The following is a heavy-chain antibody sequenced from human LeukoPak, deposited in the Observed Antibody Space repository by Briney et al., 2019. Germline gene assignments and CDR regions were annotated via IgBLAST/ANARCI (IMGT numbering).Heavy chain of an antibody. CDR2: ISGGGDKA. CDR1: GFTFTTYA. V-gene: IGHV3-23*01. Sequence: GGSLRLSCAASGFTFTTYAINWVRQAPGKGLEWVSGISGGGDKAYYADSVNGRFTISIDNSKNTVSLQMSSLRAEDTALYYCAKDLALAGTGGGFDVWGQGTRVAVSS. D-gene: IGHD6-19*01. CDR3: AKDLALAGTGGGFDV. J-gene: IGHJ3*01.